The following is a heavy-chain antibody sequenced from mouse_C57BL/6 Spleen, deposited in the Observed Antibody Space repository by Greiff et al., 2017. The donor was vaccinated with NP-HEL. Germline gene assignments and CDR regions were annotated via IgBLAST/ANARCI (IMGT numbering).Heavy chain of an antibody. V-gene: IGHV5-6*02. CDR2: ISSGGSYT. CDR1: GFTFSSYG. Sequence: DVMLVESGGDLVKPGGSLKLSCAASGFTFSSYGMSWVRQTPDKRLEWVATISSGGSYTYYPDSVKGRFTISRDNAKNTLYLQMSSLKSEDTAMYYCAGLGRGFFDYWGQGTTLTVSS. J-gene: IGHJ2*01. CDR3: AGLGRGFFDY. D-gene: IGHD4-1*01.